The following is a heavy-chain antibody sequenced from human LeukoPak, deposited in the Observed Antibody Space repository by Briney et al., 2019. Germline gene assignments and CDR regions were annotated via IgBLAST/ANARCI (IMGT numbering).Heavy chain of an antibody. CDR3: ARALSWTTQSYYYMDV. J-gene: IGHJ6*03. V-gene: IGHV1-8*01. CDR2: MNPNSGNT. CDR1: GYSFTSYD. D-gene: IGHD3/OR15-3a*01. Sequence: GASVKVSCKASGYSFTSYDINWVRQAAGQGLECMGWMNPNSGNTGYAQRLQGRVSMTMNTSITTAYMELSSLRSEDAAVYYCARALSWTTQSYYYMDVWGKGTTVTVSS.